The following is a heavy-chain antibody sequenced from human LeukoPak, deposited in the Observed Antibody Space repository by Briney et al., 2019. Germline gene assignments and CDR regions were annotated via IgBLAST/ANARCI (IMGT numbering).Heavy chain of an antibody. V-gene: IGHV3-23*01. CDR1: GLTFSSYS. J-gene: IGHJ3*02. D-gene: IGHD4-17*01. CDR3: ARDPNGDYVGAFEM. CDR2: IRSGGGGT. Sequence: GGSLRLSCAASGLTFSSYSMNWVRQAPGRGLEWVSAIRSGGGGTLYADSVKGRFTISRDNSKNTLFLQMNNMRAEDTAVYYCARDPNGDYVGAFEMWGPGTKVTVS.